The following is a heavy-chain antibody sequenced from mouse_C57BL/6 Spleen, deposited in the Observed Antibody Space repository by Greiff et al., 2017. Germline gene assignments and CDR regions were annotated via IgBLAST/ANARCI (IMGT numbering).Heavy chain of an antibody. Sequence: QVQLQQSGAELVMPGASVKLSCKASGYTFTSYWMHWVKQRPGQGLEWIGEIDPSASYTNYNQKFQGKSTVTVEKSSSTAYMQLSSLTSEVSAVYYCASRYGSREWCAYWGQGTLGTVSA. CDR2: IDPSASYT. CDR3: ASRYGSREWCAY. D-gene: IGHD1-1*01. J-gene: IGHJ3*01. V-gene: IGHV1-69*01. CDR1: GYTFTSYW.